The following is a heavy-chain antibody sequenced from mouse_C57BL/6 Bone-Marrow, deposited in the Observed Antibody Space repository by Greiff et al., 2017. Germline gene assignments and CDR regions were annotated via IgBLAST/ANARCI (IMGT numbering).Heavy chain of an antibody. Sequence: VKLQQSGAELVRPGASVTLSCKASGYTFTDYEMHWVKQTPVHGLEWIGAIDPETGGTAYNQKFKGKATLTADKSSSPASMELPSLTSEYSAVYSCTPYYYGSCYTYWGQGTLVTVSA. D-gene: IGHD1-1*01. CDR1: GYTFTDYE. CDR3: TPYYYGSCYTY. V-gene: IGHV1-15*01. J-gene: IGHJ3*01. CDR2: IDPETGGT.